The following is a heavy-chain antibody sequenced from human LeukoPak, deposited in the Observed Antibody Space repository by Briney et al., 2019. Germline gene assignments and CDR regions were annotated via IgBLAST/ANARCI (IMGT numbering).Heavy chain of an antibody. D-gene: IGHD3-22*01. V-gene: IGHV3-30*04. CDR2: ISYDGSDK. J-gene: IGHJ6*02. CDR1: AFTFSNYA. Sequence: GRSLRLSCAAFAFTFSNYAMHWVRQAPGKGLEWVAVISYDGSDKYYADSVKGRFTISRDNSKNTLYLQMNSLRAEDAAVYYCARVLDGSGYYLTYYYYGMDVWGQGTTVSVSS. CDR3: ARVLDGSGYYLTYYYYGMDV.